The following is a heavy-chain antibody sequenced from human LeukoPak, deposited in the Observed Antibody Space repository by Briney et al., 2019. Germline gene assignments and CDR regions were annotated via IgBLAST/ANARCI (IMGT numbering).Heavy chain of an antibody. D-gene: IGHD3-10*01. V-gene: IGHV3-74*01. CDR2: IKSDGST. CDR1: GFTFSSYW. CDR3: TRAITYFYGSVTYDWFDS. J-gene: IGHJ5*01. Sequence: GGSLRLSCAASGFTFSSYWMHWVRHTPGKGLMWVARIKSDGSTIYADSVQGRFTISRDNAKNMVYLQMNSLRADDTAIYYCTRAITYFYGSVTYDWFDSWGQGTLVTVSS.